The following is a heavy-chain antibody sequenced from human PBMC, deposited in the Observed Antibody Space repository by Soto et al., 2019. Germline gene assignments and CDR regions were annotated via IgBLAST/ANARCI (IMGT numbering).Heavy chain of an antibody. CDR1: GFTFSSYS. V-gene: IGHV3-21*01. CDR3: ARVELLWFGELFSGNGNLNY. Sequence: GGSLRLSCAASGFTFSSYSMNWVRQAPGKGLEWVSSISSSSSYIYYADSVKGRFTISRDNAKNSLYLQMNSLRAEDTAVYYCARVELLWFGELFSGNGNLNYWGQGTLVTVSS. D-gene: IGHD3-10*01. J-gene: IGHJ4*02. CDR2: ISSSSSYI.